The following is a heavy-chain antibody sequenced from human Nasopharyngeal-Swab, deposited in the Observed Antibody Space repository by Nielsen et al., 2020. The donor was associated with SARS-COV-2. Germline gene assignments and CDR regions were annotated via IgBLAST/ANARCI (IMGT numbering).Heavy chain of an antibody. CDR3: ARETTVTTYWEYYYYGMDV. D-gene: IGHD4-11*01. Sequence: SETLSLTCTVSGGSISSYYWSWIRQPPGKGLEWIGYIYYSGSTYYNPSLKSRVTISVDTSKNQFSLKLSSVTAADTAVYYCARETTVTTYWEYYYYGMDVWGQGTTVTVSS. V-gene: IGHV4-59*12. CDR1: GGSISSYY. J-gene: IGHJ6*02. CDR2: IYYSGST.